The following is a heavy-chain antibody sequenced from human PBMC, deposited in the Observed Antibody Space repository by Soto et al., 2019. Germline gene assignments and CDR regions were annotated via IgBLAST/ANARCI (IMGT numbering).Heavy chain of an antibody. CDR3: ARDLYDILTGYNYGMDV. V-gene: IGHV3-21*01. J-gene: IGHJ6*02. CDR2: ISSSSSYI. Sequence: VGSLRLSCAASGFTFSSYSMNWVRQAPGKGLEWVSSISSSSSYIYYADSVKGRFTISRDNAKNSLYLQMNSLRAEDTAVYYCARDLYDILTGYNYGMDVWGQGTTVTVSS. CDR1: GFTFSSYS. D-gene: IGHD3-9*01.